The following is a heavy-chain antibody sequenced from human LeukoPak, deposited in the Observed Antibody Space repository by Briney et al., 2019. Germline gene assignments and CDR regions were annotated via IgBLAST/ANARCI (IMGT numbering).Heavy chain of an antibody. D-gene: IGHD6-13*01. Sequence: GRSLRLSCAASGVRFTSYWMHCVRHAPGKGLVGVSTINTEGSITSYADSVKGRFTISRDTAKNTLYLQMNSLRAEDTAIYYCARVAGGTTFDYWGQGARVTVSS. CDR3: ARVAGGTTFDY. CDR1: GVRFTSYW. V-gene: IGHV3-74*01. CDR2: INTEGSIT. J-gene: IGHJ4*02.